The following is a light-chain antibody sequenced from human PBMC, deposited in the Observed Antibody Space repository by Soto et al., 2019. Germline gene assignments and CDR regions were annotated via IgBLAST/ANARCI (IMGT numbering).Light chain of an antibody. CDR3: QQRSSCPLT. V-gene: IGKV3-11*01. CDR2: DAS. Sequence: ETVMTQSPVTLSVSPGDTATLSCRASQRVSSHLAWYQQKPGQAPRLLIYDASNRATGIPARFSGSGSGTDFTLTISSLEPEDFAVYYCQQRSSCPLTFGGGTKVDIK. J-gene: IGKJ4*01. CDR1: QRVSSH.